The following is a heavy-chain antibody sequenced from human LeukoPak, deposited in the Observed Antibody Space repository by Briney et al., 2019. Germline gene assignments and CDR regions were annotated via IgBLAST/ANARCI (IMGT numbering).Heavy chain of an antibody. V-gene: IGHV1-69*13. J-gene: IGHJ4*02. D-gene: IGHD5-18*01. Sequence: ASVKVSYKASGGTFTSYAISWVRQAPGQGLEWMGGIIPIFGTSNYAQKFQGRVTITADESTNTAYMELSSLRSEDTAVYYCARGVGGYSCGYLDYWGQGTLVTVSS. CDR1: GGTFTSYA. CDR2: IIPIFGTS. CDR3: ARGVGGYSCGYLDY.